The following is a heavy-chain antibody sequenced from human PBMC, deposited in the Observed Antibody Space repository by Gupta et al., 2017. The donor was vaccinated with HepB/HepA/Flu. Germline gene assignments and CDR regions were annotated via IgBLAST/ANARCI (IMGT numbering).Heavy chain of an antibody. CDR1: GDSIIIGGCY. J-gene: IGHJ5*02. V-gene: IGHV4-31*03. CDR2: IYYAGKT. Sequence: TLSLTCIVSGDSIIIGGCYYAWSRQQPGRGLEWIGYIYYAGKTSYNPSRVCRVSRSAVTSKHQLSLRLKSVTAADTAVYFCARGASSNYNYLDRWGKGTRVTVSS. D-gene: IGHD3-10*01. CDR3: ARGASSNYNYLDR.